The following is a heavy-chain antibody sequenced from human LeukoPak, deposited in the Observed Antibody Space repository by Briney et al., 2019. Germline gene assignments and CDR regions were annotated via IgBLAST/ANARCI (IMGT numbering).Heavy chain of an antibody. D-gene: IGHD3-22*01. CDR3: AREVPGGSGSHDY. J-gene: IGHJ4*02. V-gene: IGHV4-61*02. CDR1: GDSISSGTYY. Sequence: SETLSLTCTISGDSISSGTYYWSWIRQPAGKGLEWVGRIFTSGSTNYNPSLKSRVTISVDTSKNQFSLKLNSVTATDTAVYYCAREVPGGSGSHDYWGQGTLVTVSS. CDR2: IFTSGST.